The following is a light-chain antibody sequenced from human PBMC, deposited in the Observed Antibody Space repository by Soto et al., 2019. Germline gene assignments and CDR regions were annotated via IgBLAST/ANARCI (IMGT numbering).Light chain of an antibody. J-gene: IGKJ1*01. V-gene: IGKV1-39*01. CDR2: AAS. CDR3: QQWFSITPT. CDR1: HSIDNY. Sequence: EIQMTQSQSSLSASVGDIVTITCVASHSIDNYLSWYQQKTGKAPKLLIYAASNLQRGVSSRFSGSGSGTDFNLTIDSLQTGDFAIYEGQQWFSITPTFCHGTKVDIK.